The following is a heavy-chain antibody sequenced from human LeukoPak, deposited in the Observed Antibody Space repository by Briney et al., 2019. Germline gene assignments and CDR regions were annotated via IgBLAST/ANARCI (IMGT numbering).Heavy chain of an antibody. CDR1: GGSISSGSYY. Sequence: PSETLSLTCTVSGGSISSGSYYWSWIRQPAGKGLEWIGRIYTSGSTNYNPSLKSRVTISVDTSKNQFSLKLSSVTAADTAVYYCARVYWYYYMDVWGKGTTVTVSS. CDR2: IYTSGST. CDR3: ARVYWYYYMDV. J-gene: IGHJ6*03. D-gene: IGHD2-8*02. V-gene: IGHV4-61*02.